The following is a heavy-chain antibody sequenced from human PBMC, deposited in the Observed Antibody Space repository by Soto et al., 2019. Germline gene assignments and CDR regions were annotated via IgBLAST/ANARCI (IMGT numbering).Heavy chain of an antibody. CDR2: IKSKTDGGTT. Sequence: GGSLRLSCAASGFTFSNAWMSWVRQAPGKGLEWVGRIKSKTDGGTTDYAAPVKGRFTISRDDSKKTLYLQMNSLKTEYTAVYYCTTQLQNYYDSSEFDYWGQGTLVTVSS. D-gene: IGHD3-22*01. V-gene: IGHV3-15*01. CDR1: GFTFSNAW. CDR3: TTQLQNYYDSSEFDY. J-gene: IGHJ4*02.